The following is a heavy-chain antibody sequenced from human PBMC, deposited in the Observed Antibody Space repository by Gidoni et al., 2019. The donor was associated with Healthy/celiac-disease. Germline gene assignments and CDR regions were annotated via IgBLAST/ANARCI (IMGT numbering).Heavy chain of an antibody. CDR1: GFTFSSHG. D-gene: IGHD1-26*01. Sequence: QVQLVASGGGVVQPGRSLRLSCAASGFTFSSHGMHWVRQAPGKGLEWVAVISYDGSNKYYADSVKGRFTISRDISKNTLYLQMNSLRAEDTAVYYCAKGGAMVYWSFDLWGRGTLVTVSS. CDR2: ISYDGSNK. J-gene: IGHJ2*01. V-gene: IGHV3-30*18. CDR3: AKGGAMVYWSFDL.